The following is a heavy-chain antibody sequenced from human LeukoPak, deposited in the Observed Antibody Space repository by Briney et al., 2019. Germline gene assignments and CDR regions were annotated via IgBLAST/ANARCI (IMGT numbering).Heavy chain of an antibody. CDR1: GFTVSSNY. Sequence: GGSLRLSCAASGFTVSSNYMSWVRQAPGKGLEWVSVIHSGGSTYYADSVKGRFTISRDNYKNTLYLQMNSLRAEDTAVYYCARDMYYYDSSGYSPFDYWGQGTLVTVSS. CDR2: IHSGGST. D-gene: IGHD3-22*01. J-gene: IGHJ4*02. CDR3: ARDMYYYDSSGYSPFDY. V-gene: IGHV3-66*01.